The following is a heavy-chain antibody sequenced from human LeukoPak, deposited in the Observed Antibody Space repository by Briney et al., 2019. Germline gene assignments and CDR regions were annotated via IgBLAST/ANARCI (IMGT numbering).Heavy chain of an antibody. CDR1: GYAFISYD. Sequence: GASVKVSCKASGYAFISYDIHWVRQAPGQGLEWMGWINPNSGGTNYAQKFQGRVTMTRDTSISTAYMELSRLRSDNTAVYYCARVTPLGRFLDYWGQGTLVTVSS. J-gene: IGHJ4*02. CDR2: INPNSGGT. D-gene: IGHD3-3*01. CDR3: ARVTPLGRFLDY. V-gene: IGHV1-2*02.